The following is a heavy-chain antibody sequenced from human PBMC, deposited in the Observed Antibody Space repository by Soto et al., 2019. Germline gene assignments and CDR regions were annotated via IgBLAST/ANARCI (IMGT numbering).Heavy chain of an antibody. Sequence: TCAISGDSVSSNSAAWNWIRQSPSRGLEWLGRTYYRSKWYNDYAVSVKSRITINPDTSKNQFSLQLNSVTPEDTAVYYCARGGYYDSSGYSRHFDYWGQGTLVTVSS. V-gene: IGHV6-1*01. CDR2: TYYRSKWYN. CDR1: GDSVSSNSAA. CDR3: ARGGYYDSSGYSRHFDY. J-gene: IGHJ4*02. D-gene: IGHD3-22*01.